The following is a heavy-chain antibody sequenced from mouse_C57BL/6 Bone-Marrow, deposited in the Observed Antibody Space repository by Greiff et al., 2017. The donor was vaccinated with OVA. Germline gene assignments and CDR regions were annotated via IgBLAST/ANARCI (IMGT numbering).Heavy chain of an antibody. CDR1: GFTFSSYG. CDR2: ISSGGSYT. CDR3: AIQTVSRIRYFDF. J-gene: IGHJ1*03. D-gene: IGHD1-1*01. Sequence: EVKLQESGGDLVKPGGSLKLSCAASGFTFSSYGMSWVRQTPDKRLEWVATISSGGSYTYYPDSVKGRFTISRDNAKNTLYLQMSSLKSEDTAMYYCAIQTVSRIRYFDFWGTGTTVTVSS. V-gene: IGHV5-6*01.